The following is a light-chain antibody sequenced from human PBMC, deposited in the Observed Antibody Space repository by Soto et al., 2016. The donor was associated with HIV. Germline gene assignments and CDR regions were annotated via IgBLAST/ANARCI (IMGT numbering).Light chain of an antibody. CDR3: QAWDSTTNLYV. CDR1: NLGITY. CDR2: RDT. Sequence: SYELTQPPSVSVSPGQTASITCSGRNLGITYASWYQQKPGQSPLMVIYRDTKRPSGIPERFSGSNSGNTATLTISGTQAMDEADYFCQAWDSTTNLYVFGTGTKVTV. V-gene: IGLV3-1*01. J-gene: IGLJ1*01.